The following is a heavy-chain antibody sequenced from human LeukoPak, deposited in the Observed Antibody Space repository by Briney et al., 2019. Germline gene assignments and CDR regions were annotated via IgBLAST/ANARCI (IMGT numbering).Heavy chain of an antibody. Sequence: PGGSLRLSCAASGFTFSSYGMHWVRQAPGKGLEWVAVISYDGSNKYYADSVKGRFTISRDNSKNTLYLQMNSLRAEDTAVYYCARVKISQHFGVVIIRSHAFDIWGQGTMVTVSS. CDR2: ISYDGSNK. V-gene: IGHV3-30*03. D-gene: IGHD3-3*01. CDR1: GFTFSSYG. CDR3: ARVKISQHFGVVIIRSHAFDI. J-gene: IGHJ3*02.